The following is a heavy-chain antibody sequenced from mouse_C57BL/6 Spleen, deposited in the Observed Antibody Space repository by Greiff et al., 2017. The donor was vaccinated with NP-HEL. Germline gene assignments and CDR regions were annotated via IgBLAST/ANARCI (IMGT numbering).Heavy chain of an antibody. D-gene: IGHD1-1*01. CDR1: GYAFSSSW. CDR2: IYPGDGDT. V-gene: IGHV1-82*01. J-gene: IGHJ1*03. CDR3: ARSSYGSSYEDWYFDV. Sequence: QVQLQQSGPELVKPGASVKISCKASGYAFSSSWMNWVKQRPGKGLEWIGRIYPGDGDTNYNGKFKGKATLTADKSSSTAYMQLSSLTSEDSAVYFCARSSYGSSYEDWYFDVWGTGTTVTVSS.